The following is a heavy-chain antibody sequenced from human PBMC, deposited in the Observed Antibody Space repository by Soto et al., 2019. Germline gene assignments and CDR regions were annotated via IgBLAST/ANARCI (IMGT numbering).Heavy chain of an antibody. V-gene: IGHV1-18*01. CDR2: INTYNGNT. Sequence: QVQLVQSGAEVKNPGASVKVSCKASGYTFTRYGIGWARQAPGQGLEWMGWINTYNGNTNYAQNVQGGVTLTTDTSTSTAYMERRSLRSNDTAIYYCAMVDVYVTPSPQDVWGQGTTVIVSS. CDR1: GYTFTRYG. J-gene: IGHJ6*02. CDR3: AMVDVYVTPSPQDV. D-gene: IGHD3-16*01.